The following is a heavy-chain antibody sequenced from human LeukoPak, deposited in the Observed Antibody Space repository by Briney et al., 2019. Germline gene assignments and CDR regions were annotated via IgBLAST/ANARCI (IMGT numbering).Heavy chain of an antibody. CDR3: ARGVSSGWYLRWFDP. V-gene: IGHV7-4-1*02. Sequence: ASVKVSCKASGGTFSSYAISWVRQAPGQGLEWMGWINTNTGNPTYAQGFTGRFVFSLDTSVSTAYLQISSLKAENTAVYYCARGVSSGWYLRWFDPWGQGTLVTVSS. J-gene: IGHJ5*02. CDR1: GGTFSSYA. CDR2: INTNTGNP. D-gene: IGHD6-19*01.